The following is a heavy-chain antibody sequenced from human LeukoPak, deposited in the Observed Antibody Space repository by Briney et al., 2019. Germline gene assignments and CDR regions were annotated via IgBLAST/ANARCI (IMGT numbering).Heavy chain of an antibody. CDR3: ARRTRSGSRRAYYYFYMDV. Sequence: PSETLSLTCAVSGGSISSSNWWSWVRQPPGKGLEWIGEIYHSGSTNYNPSLKSRVTISVDTSKNQFSLKLSSVTAADTAVYYCARRTRSGSRRAYYYFYMDVWGKGTTVTISS. CDR2: IYHSGST. D-gene: IGHD3-10*01. CDR1: GGSISSSNW. V-gene: IGHV4-4*02. J-gene: IGHJ6*03.